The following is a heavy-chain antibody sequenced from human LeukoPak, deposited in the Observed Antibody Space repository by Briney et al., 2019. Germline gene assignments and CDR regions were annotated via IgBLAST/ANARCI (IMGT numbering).Heavy chain of an antibody. V-gene: IGHV4-38-2*02. J-gene: IGHJ4*02. CDR1: GYSISTGYY. CDR2: VFHTGAT. D-gene: IGHD2-21*02. CDR3: ARVRDWVFDY. Sequence: SETLSLICTVSGYSISTGYYWGWVRQTPGKGLEWLGTVFHTGATYYNPSLRSRVTISVDTSKNQFSLKLSSVTAADTAVYYCARVRDWVFDYWGQGTLVTVSS.